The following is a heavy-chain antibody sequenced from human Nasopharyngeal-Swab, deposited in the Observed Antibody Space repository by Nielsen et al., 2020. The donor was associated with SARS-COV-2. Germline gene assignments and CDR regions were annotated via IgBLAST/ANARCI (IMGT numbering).Heavy chain of an antibody. CDR3: ARLVLGYCSSTSCYTGLKFDP. CDR1: GWSFSGYY. D-gene: IGHD2-2*02. J-gene: IGHJ5*02. CDR2: IYYSGST. Sequence: SETLSLTCAVDGWSFSGYYWSWIRQPPGKGLEWIGYIYYSGSTNYNPSLKSRVTISVDTSKNQFSLKLSSVTAADTAVYYCARLVLGYCSSTSCYTGLKFDPWGQGTLVTVSS. V-gene: IGHV4-59*08.